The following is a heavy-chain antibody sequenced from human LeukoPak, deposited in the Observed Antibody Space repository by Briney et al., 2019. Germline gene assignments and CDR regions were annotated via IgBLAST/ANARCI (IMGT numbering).Heavy chain of an antibody. D-gene: IGHD5-24*01. CDR3: AIRDGHTDH. CDR1: GYTFTNYA. Sequence: ASVKVSCKTSGYTFTNYAMHWVRQAPGQTIEWLAWINPANGYTRYSQHFQDRVTVSSDTSADTAYMEMSSLRSEDRAIYYCAIRDGHTDHWGQGTLVTVSS. V-gene: IGHV1-3*03. J-gene: IGHJ4*02. CDR2: INPANGYT.